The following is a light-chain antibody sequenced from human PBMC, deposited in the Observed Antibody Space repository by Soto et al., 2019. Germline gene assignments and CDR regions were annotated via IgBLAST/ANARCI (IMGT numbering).Light chain of an antibody. Sequence: QAVVTQPPSVSGAPGQRVTISCTGSSSNIGAGYNVYWYQQLPGIAPKLLIYSNTNRPSGVPDRFSGSKSGTSASLAITGLQAEDEAHYYCQSYDSSLRGVFGGGTKVTVL. J-gene: IGLJ3*02. CDR1: SSNIGAGYN. CDR2: SNT. CDR3: QSYDSSLRGV. V-gene: IGLV1-40*01.